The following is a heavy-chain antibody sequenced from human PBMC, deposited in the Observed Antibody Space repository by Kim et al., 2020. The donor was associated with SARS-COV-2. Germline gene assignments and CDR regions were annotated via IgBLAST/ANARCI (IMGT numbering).Heavy chain of an antibody. D-gene: IGHD2-21*02. J-gene: IGHJ4*02. CDR3: ARVVVVTAIPDY. Sequence: SYAQQFRGRVTMTRDTSTSTVYMELSSLRTEGTAVYYCARVVVVTAIPDYWGQGTLVTVSS. V-gene: IGHV1-46*01.